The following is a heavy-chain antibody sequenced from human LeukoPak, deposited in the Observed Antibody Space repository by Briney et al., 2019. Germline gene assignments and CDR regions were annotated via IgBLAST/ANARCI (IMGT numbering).Heavy chain of an antibody. Sequence: ASVKVSCKASGYTFTSYYMHWVRQAPGQGLEWMGIINPSGGSTSYAQKFQGRVTVTRDTSTSTVYTELSSLRSEDTAVYYCARDWVAYSSSSRYYYGMDVWGQGTTVTVSS. D-gene: IGHD6-13*01. J-gene: IGHJ6*02. CDR2: INPSGGST. V-gene: IGHV1-46*01. CDR3: ARDWVAYSSSSRYYYGMDV. CDR1: GYTFTSYY.